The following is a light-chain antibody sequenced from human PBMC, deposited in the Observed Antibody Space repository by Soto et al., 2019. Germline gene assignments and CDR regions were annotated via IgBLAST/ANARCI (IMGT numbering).Light chain of an antibody. V-gene: IGKV1-12*01. CDR2: GAS. Sequence: DLQMTQSPSSVSASVGDRVTITCRASQGISSWLAWYQHKPGKAPKLLIYGASRLQSGVPSRFSGSESGTDFTLTLNSLQPDDSATYYCQQANSFPWTFGQGTKVEIE. CDR1: QGISSW. CDR3: QQANSFPWT. J-gene: IGKJ1*01.